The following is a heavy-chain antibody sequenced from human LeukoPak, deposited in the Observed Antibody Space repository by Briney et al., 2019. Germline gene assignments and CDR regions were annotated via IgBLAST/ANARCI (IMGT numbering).Heavy chain of an antibody. CDR3: ARVPGQSRYYDSSGYYSTSGSSEYYFDY. D-gene: IGHD3-22*01. CDR1: GYTFTSYG. J-gene: IGHJ4*02. CDR2: ISAYNGNT. Sequence: ASVTVSCKASGYTFTSYGISWVRQAPGQGLEWMGWISAYNGNTSYAQKLQGRVTMTTDTSTSTAYMELRSLRSDDTAVYYCARVPGQSRYYDSSGYYSTSGSSEYYFDYWGQGTLVTVSS. V-gene: IGHV1-18*01.